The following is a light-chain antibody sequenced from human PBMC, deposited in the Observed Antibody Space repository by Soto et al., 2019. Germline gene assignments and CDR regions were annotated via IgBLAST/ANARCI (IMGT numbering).Light chain of an antibody. CDR3: SSYTSSSTSTLVE. CDR1: SSDVGGYKY. V-gene: IGLV2-14*01. J-gene: IGLJ2*01. CDR2: EVS. Sequence: QSALTQPASVSGSPGQSITISCTGTSSDVGGYKYVSWYQQHPGKAPKLMIYEVSNRPSGVSSRFSGSKSGNTASLTISGLQAEDEAEYYCSSYTSSSTSTLVEFGGGTQLTVL.